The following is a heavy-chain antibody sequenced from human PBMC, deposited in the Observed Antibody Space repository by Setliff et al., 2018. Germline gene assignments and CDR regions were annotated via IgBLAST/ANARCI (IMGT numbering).Heavy chain of an antibody. J-gene: IGHJ4*02. CDR3: ASTQRGTSSEC. CDR2: IKQDGSEK. CDR1: GFTFSNYW. V-gene: IGHV3-7*03. D-gene: IGHD6-6*01. Sequence: GGSLRLSCAAPGFTFSNYWMSWVRQAPGKGLEWVANIKQDGSEKYYVDSVKGRFTISRDNAKNSLYLQMNSLRAEDTAVYYCASTQRGTSSECWGQGTLVTVSS.